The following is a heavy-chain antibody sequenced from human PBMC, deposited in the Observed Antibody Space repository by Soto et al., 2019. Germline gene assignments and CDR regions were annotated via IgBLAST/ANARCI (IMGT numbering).Heavy chain of an antibody. CDR2: IYWDDDK. V-gene: IGHV2-5*02. CDR3: ARVIMGVADY. D-gene: IGHD1-26*01. J-gene: IGHJ4*02. CDR1: GFSISTSGVG. Sequence: QITLKESGPTLVKPTQTLALTCTLSGFSISTSGVGVGWIRQPPGKALEWLALIYWDDDKRYSPSLKSRLTITKDTSKTQVVLKMTTMDPVDTATYYCARVIMGVADYWGQGTLVTVSS.